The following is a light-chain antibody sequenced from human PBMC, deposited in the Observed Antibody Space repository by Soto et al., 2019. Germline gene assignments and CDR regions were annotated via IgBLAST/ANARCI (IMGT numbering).Light chain of an antibody. J-gene: IGKJ1*01. CDR1: QSVSSY. V-gene: IGKV1-39*01. CDR2: TTS. CDR3: QQTSSVPWT. Sequence: DIQMTQSASSLSASVGDRVTIPCRASQSVSSYVNWYQHKPGKAPKLLIFTTSSLESGVPSRFRGSGSGTDFTLTISSLHPEDFATYYCQQTSSVPWTFGQGTTVEF.